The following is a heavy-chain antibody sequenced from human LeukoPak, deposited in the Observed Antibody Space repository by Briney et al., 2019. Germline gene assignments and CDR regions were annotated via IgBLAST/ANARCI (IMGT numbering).Heavy chain of an antibody. D-gene: IGHD2-2*01. CDR1: GYSFTSYW. J-gene: IGHJ6*03. Sequence: GESLKISCKGSGYSFTSYWIGWVRQMPGKGLEWMGIIYPGDSGTRYSPSFQGQVTISVDKSISTAYLQWSSLKASDTAMYYCARHREVVPAAMVYYYYMDIWGNGTTVTVSS. CDR3: ARHREVVPAAMVYYYYMDI. V-gene: IGHV5-51*01. CDR2: IYPGDSGT.